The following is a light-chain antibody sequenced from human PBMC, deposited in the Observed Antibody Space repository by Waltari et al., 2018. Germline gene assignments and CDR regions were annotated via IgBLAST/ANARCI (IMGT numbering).Light chain of an antibody. V-gene: IGKV1-5*03. J-gene: IGKJ4*01. CDR1: QYVKNN. CDR3: QEYDSLPIT. CDR2: KAS. Sequence: DIQMTQSPSTPPASVGDRVTITCRASQYVKNNLAWFQQKPGKAPKVLIHKASRLESGVPSRFSGRGFGTEFILSISSLQPDDFATYYCQEYDSLPITFGGGTKVEIK.